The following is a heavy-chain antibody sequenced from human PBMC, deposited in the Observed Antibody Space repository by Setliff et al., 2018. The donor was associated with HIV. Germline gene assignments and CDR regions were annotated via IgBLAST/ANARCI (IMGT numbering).Heavy chain of an antibody. J-gene: IGHJ1*01. Sequence: SVKVSCKASGYTFSNYHVHWVRQASGQGLEWMGGITPVIGRPNYAQKFHGRVTITADKSTSTAYMELSSLRSEDTAVYYCARGRYNFWSGYSYFQHWGQGTLVTVSS. CDR3: ARGRYNFWSGYSYFQH. CDR1: GYTFSNYH. CDR2: ITPVIGRP. V-gene: IGHV1-69*10. D-gene: IGHD3-3*01.